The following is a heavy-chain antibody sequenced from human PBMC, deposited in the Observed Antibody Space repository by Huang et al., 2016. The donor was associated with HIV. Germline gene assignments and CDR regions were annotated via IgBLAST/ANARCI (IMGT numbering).Heavy chain of an antibody. Sequence: EVLLVESGGGLVQPGGSLRLSCAASGFTFKNYNMNWVRQAPGKGLEWFSSISYSGSYIYYADALKGRFTISRDNAKNSVSLQMNSLRHDDTAVYYCATNYDILTGFEYWGRGTLVTVSS. V-gene: IGHV3-21*04. CDR1: GFTFKNYN. CDR2: ISYSGSYI. D-gene: IGHD3-9*01. J-gene: IGHJ4*02. CDR3: ATNYDILTGFEY.